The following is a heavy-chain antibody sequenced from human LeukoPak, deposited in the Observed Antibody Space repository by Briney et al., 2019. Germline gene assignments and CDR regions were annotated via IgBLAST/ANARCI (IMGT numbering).Heavy chain of an antibody. Sequence: PGGSLRLSCAASGFTFSSYAMSWVPQAPGKGLEWVSVISGSGDSTSYADSVKGRFTISRDNSKNTLYLQMNSLRAEDTALYYCGKDPKFSIVVVPAAGQWGEGTLVTVSS. CDR3: GKDPKFSIVVVPAAGQ. V-gene: IGHV3-23*01. J-gene: IGHJ4*02. D-gene: IGHD2-2*01. CDR1: GFTFSSYA. CDR2: ISGSGDST.